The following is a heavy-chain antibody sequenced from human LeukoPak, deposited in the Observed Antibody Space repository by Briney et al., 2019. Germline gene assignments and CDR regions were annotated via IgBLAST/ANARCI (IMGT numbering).Heavy chain of an antibody. J-gene: IGHJ5*01. CDR3: ATFGQFGSGSYAYNWFDS. Sequence: GASVKVSCKASGYSFTGYYMHWVRQAPGQGLEWMGWINPDSGGTNYAQKFQGRVTMTRDTSITTAYMELSSLRFGDTAMYYCATFGQFGSGSYAYNWFDSWGQGTLVTVSS. D-gene: IGHD3-10*01. CDR2: INPDSGGT. V-gene: IGHV1-2*02. CDR1: GYSFTGYY.